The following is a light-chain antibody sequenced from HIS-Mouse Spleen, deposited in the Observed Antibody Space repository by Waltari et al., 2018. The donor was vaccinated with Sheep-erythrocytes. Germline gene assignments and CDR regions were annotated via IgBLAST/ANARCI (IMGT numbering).Light chain of an antibody. CDR3: CSYAGSYNHV. V-gene: IGLV2-11*01. J-gene: IGLJ1*01. CDR1: SSDVGGYNY. CDR2: DVS. Sequence: QSALTQPRSVSGSPGQSVPISCTGTSSDVGGYNYVSWYQQHPGKAPKLMIYDVSKRPAGVPDRFSGSKSGNTASLTSSGLQAEDEADYYCCSYAGSYNHVFATGTKVTVL.